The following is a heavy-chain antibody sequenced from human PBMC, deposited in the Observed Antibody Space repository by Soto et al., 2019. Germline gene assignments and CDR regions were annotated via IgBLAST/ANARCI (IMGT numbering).Heavy chain of an antibody. D-gene: IGHD4-17*01. Sequence: VQLVESGGGVVQPGRSLRLSCAASGFTFSSYAMSWARQAPGKGLEWVSGISGSGGNTYYADSVKGRFTVSRDNSKNTLFLQMSSLRAEDTAVYYCAKWSGTVTVGYYFDYWGQGTLVTVSS. V-gene: IGHV3-23*04. CDR3: AKWSGTVTVGYYFDY. CDR1: GFTFSSYA. CDR2: ISGSGGNT. J-gene: IGHJ4*02.